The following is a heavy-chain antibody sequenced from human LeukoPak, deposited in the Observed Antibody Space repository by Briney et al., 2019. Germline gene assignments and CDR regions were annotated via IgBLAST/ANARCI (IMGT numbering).Heavy chain of an antibody. D-gene: IGHD3-22*01. V-gene: IGHV1-24*01. CDR1: GYTPTELS. CDR3: ATSYYYDSSGYYYFDY. Sequence: ASVKVSCKVSGYTPTELSMHWVRQAPGKGLEWMGGLDPEDGETIYAQKFQGRVTMTEDTSTDTAYMELSSLRSEDTAVYYCATSYYYDSSGYYYFDYWGQGTLVTVSS. CDR2: LDPEDGET. J-gene: IGHJ4*02.